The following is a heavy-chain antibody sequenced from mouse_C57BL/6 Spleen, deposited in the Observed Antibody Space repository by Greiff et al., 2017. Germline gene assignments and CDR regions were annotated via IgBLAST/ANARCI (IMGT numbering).Heavy chain of an antibody. J-gene: IGHJ4*01. CDR2: IRSKSSNYAT. D-gene: IGHD4-1*02. Sequence: EVMLVESGGGLVQPKGSLKLSCAASGFTFNTYAMHWVRQAPGKGLEWVARIRSKSSNYATYYADSVKYRFTISRDDSPSMLYLQMNNQKTEDTAMYYCVLNWDHYAMDYWGQGTSVTVSS. V-gene: IGHV10-3*01. CDR3: VLNWDHYAMDY. CDR1: GFTFNTYA.